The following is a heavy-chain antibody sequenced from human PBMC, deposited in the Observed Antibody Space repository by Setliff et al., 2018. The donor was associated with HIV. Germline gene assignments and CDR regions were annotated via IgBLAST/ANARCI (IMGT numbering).Heavy chain of an antibody. CDR2: ISPYNGDT. D-gene: IGHD6-19*01. CDR3: ASCMAGHYYYYMDV. V-gene: IGHV1-18*01. CDR1: GYTFNNYG. J-gene: IGHJ6*03. Sequence: ASVKVSCKASGYTFNNYGISWVRQAPGQGLEWMGWISPYNGDTYYDEKLQGRVTLTTDISTSTAWTSTSTAYMELRSLRSDDTAVDYCASCMAGHYYYYMDVWGKGTTVTVSS.